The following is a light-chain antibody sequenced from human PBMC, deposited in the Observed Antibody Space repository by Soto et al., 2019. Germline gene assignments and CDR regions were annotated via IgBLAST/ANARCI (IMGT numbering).Light chain of an antibody. CDR2: KAS. CDR3: QHYNSYSEA. Sequence: DIQMTQSPSTLSGSVGDRVTITCRASQTISSWLALYQQKPGKAPKLLIYKASTLKSGVPSSFSGSGSGTEFTLTISSLQPDDFANYYCQHYNSYSEAFGQGTQVELK. CDR1: QTISSW. J-gene: IGKJ1*01. V-gene: IGKV1-5*03.